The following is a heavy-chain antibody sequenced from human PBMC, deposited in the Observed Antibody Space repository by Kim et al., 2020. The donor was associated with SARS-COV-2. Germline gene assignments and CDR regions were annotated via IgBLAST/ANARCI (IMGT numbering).Heavy chain of an antibody. D-gene: IGHD2-2*01. V-gene: IGHV4-61*01. CDR2: IYYSGST. J-gene: IGHJ6*02. Sequence: SETLSLTCTVSGGSVSSGSYYWSWIRQPPGKGLEWIGYIYYSGSTNYNPSLKSRVTISVDTSKNQFSLKLSSVTAADTAVYYCARDWAGGCSSTSCSYGMDVWGQGTTVTVSS. CDR1: GGSVSSGSYY. CDR3: ARDWAGGCSSTSCSYGMDV.